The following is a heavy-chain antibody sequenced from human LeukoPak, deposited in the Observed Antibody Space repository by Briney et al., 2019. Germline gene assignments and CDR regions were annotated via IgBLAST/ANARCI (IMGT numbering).Heavy chain of an antibody. CDR2: ISGSGGST. D-gene: IGHD3-22*01. V-gene: IGHV3-23*01. CDR3: AKGGGRYYDSSGYYPHDAFDI. CDR1: GFTFSSYA. J-gene: IGHJ3*02. Sequence: GGSLRLSCAASGFTFSSYAMSWVRQAPGKGPEWVSAISGSGGSTYYADSVKGRFTISRDNSKNTLYLQMNSLRAEDTAVYYCAKGGGRYYDSSGYYPHDAFDIWGQGTMVTVSS.